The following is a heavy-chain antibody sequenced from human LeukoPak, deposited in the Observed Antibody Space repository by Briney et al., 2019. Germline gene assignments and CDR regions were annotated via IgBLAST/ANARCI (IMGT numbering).Heavy chain of an antibody. CDR2: IYYSGST. CDR1: SGSISSGGYY. Sequence: SETLSLTCTVSSGSISSGGYYWSWIRQHPGKGLEWIGYIYYSGSTYYNPSLKSRVSISVDTSKNQLSLKLSSVTAADTAVYFCARFTSVATIRQPGRYYFDYWGQGTLVTVSS. D-gene: IGHD6-19*01. CDR3: ARFTSVATIRQPGRYYFDY. J-gene: IGHJ4*02. V-gene: IGHV4-31*03.